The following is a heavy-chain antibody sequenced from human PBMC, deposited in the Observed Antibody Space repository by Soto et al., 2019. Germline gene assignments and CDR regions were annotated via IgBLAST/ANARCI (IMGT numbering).Heavy chain of an antibody. CDR1: GGTFSSYA. Sequence: QVQLVQSGAEVKKPGSSVKVSCKASGGTFSSYAISWVRQAPGQGLEWMGGIIPIFGTANYAQKFQGIVTITADKTTSTAYVELSSLRSEDTAVHYCAGGGSSKYYYGMDVWGQGTTVTVSS. J-gene: IGHJ6*02. D-gene: IGHD6-6*01. V-gene: IGHV1-69*06. CDR3: AGGGSSKYYYGMDV. CDR2: IIPIFGTA.